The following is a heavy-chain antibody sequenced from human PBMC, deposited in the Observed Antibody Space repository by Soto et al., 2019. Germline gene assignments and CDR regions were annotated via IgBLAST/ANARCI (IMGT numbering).Heavy chain of an antibody. J-gene: IGHJ4*02. CDR1: GYTFTSYD. V-gene: IGHV1-8*01. CDR3: ARGPRYDILTGYDY. Sequence: ASVKVSCKASGYTFTSYDINWVRQATGQGLEWMGWMSPNSGNTGYAQKFQGRVTMTRNTSISTAYMELSSLRSEDTAVYYCARGPRYDILTGYDYWGQGTLVTVSS. D-gene: IGHD3-9*01. CDR2: MSPNSGNT.